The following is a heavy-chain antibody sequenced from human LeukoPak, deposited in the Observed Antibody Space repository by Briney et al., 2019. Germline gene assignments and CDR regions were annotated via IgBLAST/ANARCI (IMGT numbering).Heavy chain of an antibody. CDR1: GFTFSSNG. V-gene: IGHV3-33*01. D-gene: IGHD3-10*01. CDR2: IWYDGSNK. Sequence: GRSLRLSCVASGFTFSSNGMHWVRQAPGKGLEWVAVIWYDGSNKYYADSVKGRFTISRDNSKNTLYLQMNSLRAEDTAVYYCARDGDYYGSGSYGGLDYWGQGTLVTVSS. J-gene: IGHJ4*02. CDR3: ARDGDYYGSGSYGGLDY.